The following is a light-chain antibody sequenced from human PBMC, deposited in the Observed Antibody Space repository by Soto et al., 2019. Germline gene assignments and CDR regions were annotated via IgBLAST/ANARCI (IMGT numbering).Light chain of an antibody. J-gene: IGKJ2*01. Sequence: DIVMTQSPDSLAVSLGERATINCKSSQSVLYSSNNKNYLAWYQQKPGQPPKLLIYWASTRASGVPDRFSGGGSGTDFTLTISSLQAEDVAVYYCQQYYSTMYTFGQGTKLEIK. V-gene: IGKV4-1*01. CDR1: QSVLYSSNNKNY. CDR3: QQYYSTMYT. CDR2: WAS.